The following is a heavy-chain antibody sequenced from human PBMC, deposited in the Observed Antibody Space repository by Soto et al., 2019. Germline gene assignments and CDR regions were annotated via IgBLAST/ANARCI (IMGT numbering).Heavy chain of an antibody. J-gene: IGHJ4*02. CDR1: VYTFTGYY. Sequence: QVQLVQAGAEVKKPGASVKVSCKASVYTFTGYYMHWLRQAPGQGLEWMGWINPNSGGTNYAQKFQGWVTMTRDTSISTACMDLSSMRSAETAVYDWARGPVGYSGSHCDCWGQGTMVTFSS. CDR2: INPNSGGT. V-gene: IGHV1-2*04. CDR3: ARGPVGYSGSHCDC. D-gene: IGHD1-26*01.